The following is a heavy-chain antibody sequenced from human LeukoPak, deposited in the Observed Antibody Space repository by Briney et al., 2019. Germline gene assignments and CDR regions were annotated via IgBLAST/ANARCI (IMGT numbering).Heavy chain of an antibody. CDR2: IYRDDDK. D-gene: IGHD1-7*01. CDR3: AHRRALGGYWNFGDFDF. V-gene: IGHV2-5*02. Sequence: ESGPTLVKPTQTLTLTCTFSGFSLTTSGVGVGWIRQPPGKALECLALIYRDDDKRYRPSLKSRLTITKDTSKNQVVLTMTDLDPVDTGTYYCAHRRALGGYWNFGDFDFWGQGTLVTVSS. J-gene: IGHJ4*02. CDR1: GFSLTTSGVG.